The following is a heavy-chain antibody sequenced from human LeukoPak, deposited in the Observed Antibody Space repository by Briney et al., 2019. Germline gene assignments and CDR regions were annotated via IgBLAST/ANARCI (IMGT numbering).Heavy chain of an antibody. V-gene: IGHV1-2*02. D-gene: IGHD5-18*01. J-gene: IGHJ4*02. CDR3: AAVDTAMVVGFDY. CDR2: INPNSGGT. CDR1: GYTFTGYY. Sequence: GASVKVSCKASGYTFTGYYMHWARQAPGQGLEWMGWINPNSGGTNYAQKFQGRVTMTRDTSISTAYMELSRLRSDDTAVYYCAAVDTAMVVGFDYWGQGTLVTVSS.